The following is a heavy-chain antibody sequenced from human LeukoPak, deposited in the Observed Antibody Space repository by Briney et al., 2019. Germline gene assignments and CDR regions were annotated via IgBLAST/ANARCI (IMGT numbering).Heavy chain of an antibody. J-gene: IGHJ4*02. D-gene: IGHD5-18*01. CDR2: IREDGSEK. CDR3: ARGIQLWLYYLDS. V-gene: IGHV3-7*01. Sequence: GGSLRLSCAACGFPFSSCWTSWVRVAWTRGLEYVANIREDGSEKYYVESVKGRFTISRDNAKNSLYLQMNSLRDEDTAVYFCARGIQLWLYYLDSWGQGTLVTVSS. CDR1: GFPFSSCW.